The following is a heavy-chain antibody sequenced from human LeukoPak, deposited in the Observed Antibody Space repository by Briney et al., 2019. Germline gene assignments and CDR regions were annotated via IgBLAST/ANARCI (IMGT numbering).Heavy chain of an antibody. Sequence: KPSETLSLTCAVYGGSFSGYYWSWIRQPPGKGLEWIGRIYTSGSTNYNPSLKSRVTISVDTSKNQFSLKLSSVTAADTAVYYCARDSLGVFSSSRRRFDPWGQGTLVTVSS. V-gene: IGHV4-59*10. D-gene: IGHD6-13*01. J-gene: IGHJ5*02. CDR3: ARDSLGVFSSSRRRFDP. CDR2: IYTSGST. CDR1: GGSFSGYY.